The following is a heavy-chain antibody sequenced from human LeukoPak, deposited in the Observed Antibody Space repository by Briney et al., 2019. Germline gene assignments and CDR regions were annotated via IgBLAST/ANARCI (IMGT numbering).Heavy chain of an antibody. Sequence: SETLSLTCTVSGGSISSGSYYWSWIRQPAGKGLEWIGRIYTSGSTYYNPSLKSRVTISVDTSKNQFSLKLSSVTAADTAVYYCARARRMVRGAHDAFDIWGQGTMVTVSS. CDR1: GGSISSGSYY. V-gene: IGHV4-61*02. CDR3: ARARRMVRGAHDAFDI. CDR2: IYTSGST. D-gene: IGHD3-10*01. J-gene: IGHJ3*02.